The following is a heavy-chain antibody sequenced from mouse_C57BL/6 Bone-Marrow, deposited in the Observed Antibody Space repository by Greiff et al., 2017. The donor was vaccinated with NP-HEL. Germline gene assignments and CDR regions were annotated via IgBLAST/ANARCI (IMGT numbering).Heavy chain of an antibody. V-gene: IGHV5-17*01. CDR2: ISSGSSTI. CDR3: ASSRVARYFDG. J-gene: IGHJ1*03. CDR1: GFTFSDYG. D-gene: IGHD1-1*02. Sequence: EVKLVESGGGLVKPGGSLKLSCAASGFTFSDYGMHWVRQAPEKGLEWVAYISSGSSTIYYAAKVKGRFTISRDNAKHTLFLQMTSLRSEDTAMYYCASSRVARYFDGWGTGTTVTVSS.